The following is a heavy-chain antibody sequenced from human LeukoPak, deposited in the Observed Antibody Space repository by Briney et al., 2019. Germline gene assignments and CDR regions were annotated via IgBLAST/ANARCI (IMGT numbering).Heavy chain of an antibody. V-gene: IGHV3-30*18. Sequence: PGRSLRLSCAASGFNFNSHGMHWVRQAPGKGLEWVALIPSDGSYTYYADSVKGRFTISRDNSKNTLSLQMNSLRAEDTAVYYCAKDMSYNYIATKDYWGQGTLVTVSS. J-gene: IGHJ4*02. CDR1: GFNFNSHG. CDR2: IPSDGSYT. CDR3: AKDMSYNYIATKDY. D-gene: IGHD1-1*01.